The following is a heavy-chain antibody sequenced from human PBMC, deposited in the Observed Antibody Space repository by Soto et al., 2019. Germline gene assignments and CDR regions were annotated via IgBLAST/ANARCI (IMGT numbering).Heavy chain of an antibody. CDR2: IGGTDGKT. V-gene: IGHV3-23*01. CDR3: AKGMFSSSPAAAGSFDY. CDR1: GFTFSSYA. Sequence: EVQLLESGGDLVQPGGSLRLSCAASGFTFSSYAMSWVRQAPGKGLEWVAAIGGTDGKTYYADCVKGRFTISRDNSENTLYLQMSRLRAEDTAVYFCAKGMFSSSPAAAGSFDYWGQGALVTVSS. D-gene: IGHD3-10*01. J-gene: IGHJ4*02.